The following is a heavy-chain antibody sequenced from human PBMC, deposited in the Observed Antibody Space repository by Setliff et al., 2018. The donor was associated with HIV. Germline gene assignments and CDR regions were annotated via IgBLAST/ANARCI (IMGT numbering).Heavy chain of an antibody. V-gene: IGHV1-3*01. J-gene: IGHJ4*02. CDR2: IDPINGNT. CDR1: GYTFTNFA. Sequence: ASVKVSCKASGYTFTNFAMYWVRQAPGQRPEWMGWIDPINGNTKYSQKFQGRVSITRDTSASTIYMELRSLRSDDTAVYYCARHASTWYYESSGPHFDYWGQGTLVTVSS. D-gene: IGHD3-22*01. CDR3: ARHASTWYYESSGPHFDY.